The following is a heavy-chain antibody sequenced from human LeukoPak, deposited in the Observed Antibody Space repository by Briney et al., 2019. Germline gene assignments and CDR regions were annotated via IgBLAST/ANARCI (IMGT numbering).Heavy chain of an antibody. D-gene: IGHD3-22*01. Sequence: GASVKVSCKASGGTFSSYAISWVRQAPGQGLEWMGRIIPILGIANYAQKFQGRVTITADKSTSTAYMELSSLRSEDTAVYYCARDPNDYYDSSGFLTPGGYWGQGTLVTVSS. J-gene: IGHJ4*02. CDR2: IIPILGIA. V-gene: IGHV1-69*04. CDR3: ARDPNDYYDSSGFLTPGGY. CDR1: GGTFSSYA.